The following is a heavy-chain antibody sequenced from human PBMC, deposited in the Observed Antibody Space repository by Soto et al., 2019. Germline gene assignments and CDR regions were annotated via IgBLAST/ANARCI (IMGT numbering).Heavy chain of an antibody. Sequence: QVQLQESGPGLVKPSQTLSLTCTVSGGSISSVNYYWSWIRQHPGKGLEWIGYIYYSGTTYYNPSLKSRVTISVDTSKNQFSLRLNSVTAADTAVYYGAKEGGGGVDYWGQGTLVTVSS. J-gene: IGHJ4*02. CDR1: GGSISSVNYY. CDR3: AKEGGGGVDY. D-gene: IGHD1-26*01. V-gene: IGHV4-31*03. CDR2: IYYSGTT.